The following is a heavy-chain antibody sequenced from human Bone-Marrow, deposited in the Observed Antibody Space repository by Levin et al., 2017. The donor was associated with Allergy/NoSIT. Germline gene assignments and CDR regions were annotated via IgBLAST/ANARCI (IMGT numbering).Heavy chain of an antibody. CDR3: ARDVVDVAAGFDY. CDR1: GYTFTTFG. Sequence: KISCKAFGYTFTTFGIHWVRQAPGQRPEWMGWINTDNGQTGYSQKFRGRLTITWTTSASTAYMELSRLTSEDTAVYYCARDVVDVAAGFDYWGQGTLVTVSS. D-gene: IGHD5-12*01. V-gene: IGHV1-3*04. CDR2: INTDNGQT. J-gene: IGHJ4*02.